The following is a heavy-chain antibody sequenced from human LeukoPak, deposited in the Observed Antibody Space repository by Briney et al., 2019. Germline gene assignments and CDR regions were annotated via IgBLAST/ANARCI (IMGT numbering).Heavy chain of an antibody. CDR1: GFTFSSYA. Sequence: GGSLRLSCAASGFTFSSYAMSWVRQAPGKGLEWVSAISGSGGSTYYADSVKGRFTISRDNSKDTLYLQMNSLRSEDTAVYYCARGPAWTVPGYSGSWYEVDYWGQGTLVTVSS. J-gene: IGHJ4*02. D-gene: IGHD6-13*01. CDR2: ISGSGGST. V-gene: IGHV3-23*01. CDR3: ARGPAWTVPGYSGSWYEVDY.